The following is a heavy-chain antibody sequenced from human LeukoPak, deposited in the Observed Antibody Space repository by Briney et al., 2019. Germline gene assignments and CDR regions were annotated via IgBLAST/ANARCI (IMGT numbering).Heavy chain of an antibody. V-gene: IGHV3-23*01. J-gene: IGHJ4*02. CDR1: GFTFSSYG. CDR2: ISGSGSDGSA. CDR3: AKYSHDSSGSYDY. Sequence: PGGSLRLSCAASGFTFSSYGMSWVRQAPGKGLEWVSGISGSGSDGSAYYADSVKGRFTISRDNSRNTLYLQMNSLRAEDTAVYYCAKYSHDSSGSYDYWGQGILVTVSS. D-gene: IGHD3-22*01.